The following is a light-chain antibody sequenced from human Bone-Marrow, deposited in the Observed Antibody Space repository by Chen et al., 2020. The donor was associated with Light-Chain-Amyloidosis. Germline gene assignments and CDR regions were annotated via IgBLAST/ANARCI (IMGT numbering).Light chain of an antibody. CDR2: KDS. Sequence: YELTQPPSVSVSPGQTARSTCSGDAFPKQYAYWYHQKPGQAPVLVIYKDSERPSGIPERFSGSSSGTTVTLTISGVQAEEEADYYCQSADSSGNYRVFGGGTKLTVL. CDR3: QSADSSGNYRV. V-gene: IGLV3-25*02. CDR1: AFPKQY. J-gene: IGLJ2*01.